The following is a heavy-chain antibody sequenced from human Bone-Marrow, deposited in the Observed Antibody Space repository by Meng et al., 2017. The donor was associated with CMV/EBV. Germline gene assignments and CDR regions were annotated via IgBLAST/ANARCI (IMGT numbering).Heavy chain of an antibody. V-gene: IGHV3-21*01. D-gene: IGHD6-13*01. CDR1: GFTFSSYS. J-gene: IGHJ3*02. CDR3: ARATSIAAAGTWDVGMYAYDI. Sequence: GGSRRLSFAASGFTFSSYSMNWVRQAPGKGLEWVSSISSSSCYTYYADSVKGRFTISRDNAKNSLYLQMTSLRAEDTAVYYCARATSIAAAGTWDVGMYAYDIWDQGTMVTVSS. CDR2: ISSSSCYT.